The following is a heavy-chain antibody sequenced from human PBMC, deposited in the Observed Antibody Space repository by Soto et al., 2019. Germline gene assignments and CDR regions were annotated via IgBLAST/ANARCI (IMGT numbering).Heavy chain of an antibody. CDR1: GYTFTSYY. CDR2: INPSGGST. V-gene: IGHV1-46*01. J-gene: IGHJ6*02. Sequence: ASVKVSCKASGYTFTSYYMHWVRQAPGQGLGWMGIINPSGGSTSYAQKFQGRVTMTRDTSTSTVYMELSSLRSEDTAVYYCARSAIFGVAPYYYYGMDVWGQGTTVTVSS. CDR3: ARSAIFGVAPYYYYGMDV. D-gene: IGHD3-3*01.